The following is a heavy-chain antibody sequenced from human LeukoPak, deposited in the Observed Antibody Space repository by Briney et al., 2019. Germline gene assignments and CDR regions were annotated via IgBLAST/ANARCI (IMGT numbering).Heavy chain of an antibody. J-gene: IGHJ6*02. Sequence: QAGGSLRLSCAASGFTFSSYGMHWVRQAPGKGLEWVSVIYSGGSTYYADSVKGRFTISRDNSKNTLYLQMNSLRAEDTAVYYCARTVTTPFYYYYGMDVWGQGTTVTVSS. CDR1: GFTFSSYG. CDR3: ARTVTTPFYYYYGMDV. CDR2: IYSGGST. D-gene: IGHD4-17*01. V-gene: IGHV3-NL1*01.